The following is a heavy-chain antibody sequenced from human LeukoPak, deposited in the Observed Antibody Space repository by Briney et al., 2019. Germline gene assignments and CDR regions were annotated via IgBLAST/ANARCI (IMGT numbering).Heavy chain of an antibody. CDR2: ISWNSGSI. CDR3: AKEAVAGFDY. Sequence: PGGSLRLSCAASGFTFDDYAMHWVRQAPGKGLEWVSGISWNSGSIGYADSVKGRFTISRDNAKNSLYLQMNSLRAEDTALYYCAKEAVAGFDYGGQGTLVTVSS. J-gene: IGHJ4*02. V-gene: IGHV3-9*01. D-gene: IGHD6-19*01. CDR1: GFTFDDYA.